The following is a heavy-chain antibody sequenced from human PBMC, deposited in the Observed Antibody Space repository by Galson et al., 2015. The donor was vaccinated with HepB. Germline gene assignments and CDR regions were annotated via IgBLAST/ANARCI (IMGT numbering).Heavy chain of an antibody. CDR1: GDTFNKYT. CDR3: ARDPFRDHSGRDDVFDV. CDR2: IIPVSGAA. Sequence: SVKVSCKASGDTFNKYTINWIRLAPGQGPEWVGGIIPVSGAAHSAPKFQGRVSITADKSTTTAYMELTGLTSEDTAIYYCARDPFRDHSGRDDVFDVWGQGTMLIVSS. J-gene: IGHJ3*01. V-gene: IGHV1-69*06.